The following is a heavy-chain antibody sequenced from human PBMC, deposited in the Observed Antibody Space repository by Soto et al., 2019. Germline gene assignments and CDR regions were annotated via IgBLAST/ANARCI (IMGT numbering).Heavy chain of an antibody. CDR2: LSGDGSRA. V-gene: IGHV3-23*01. CDR1: GFNFGGYA. J-gene: IGHJ4*02. D-gene: IGHD3-16*01. CDR3: AKRGGYAISFYDS. Sequence: AGGSLRLSCAGTGFNFGGYAMSWVRQAPGKGLEWVSTLSGDGSRAYYADSVRGRFTVSRDNSKSTLYLRMNRLRADDTAIYYCAKRGGYAISFYDSWGQGTLVTVSS.